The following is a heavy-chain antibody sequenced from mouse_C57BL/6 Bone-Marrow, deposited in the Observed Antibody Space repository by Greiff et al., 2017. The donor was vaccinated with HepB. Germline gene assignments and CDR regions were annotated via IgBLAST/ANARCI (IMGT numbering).Heavy chain of an antibody. D-gene: IGHD1-1*01. CDR1: GYTFTSYW. CDR2: IYPGNSDT. J-gene: IGHJ3*01. V-gene: IGHV1-5*01. CDR3: TTLYYYGRKDWFAY. Sequence: EVHLVESGTVLARPGASVKMSCKTSGYTFTSYWMHWVKQRPGQGLEWIGAIYPGNSDTSYNQKFKGKAKLTAVTSASTAYMELSSLTNEDSAVYYCTTLYYYGRKDWFAYWAKGLWSLSLQ.